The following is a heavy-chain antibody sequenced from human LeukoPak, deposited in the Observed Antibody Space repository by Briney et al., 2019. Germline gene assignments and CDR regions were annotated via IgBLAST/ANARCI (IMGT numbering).Heavy chain of an antibody. CDR2: MSWNSGGI. CDR1: GVTFYDYA. Sequence: GGSLRLSCAASGVTFYDYAMYWVRHAPRKGLGWVSGMSWNSGGIGYADSVQGRFTISRDNAKNSLYLQKNSLMAEGTASYYCAKGWFGEVSLDYWGQGTLVTVSS. D-gene: IGHD3-10*01. CDR3: AKGWFGEVSLDY. V-gene: IGHV3-9*01. J-gene: IGHJ4*02.